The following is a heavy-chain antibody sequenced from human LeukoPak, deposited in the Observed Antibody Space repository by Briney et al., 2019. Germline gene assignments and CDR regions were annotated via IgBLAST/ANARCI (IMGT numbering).Heavy chain of an antibody. D-gene: IGHD2-2*02. Sequence: SETLSLTCTVSGGSISSGGYYWSWIRQHPGKGLEWIGYIYYSGSTYYNPSLKSRVTISVDTSKNQFSLKLSSVTAADTAVYYCARERRCSSTSCYTIDYWGQGTLVTVSS. CDR1: GGSISSGGYY. CDR2: IYYSGST. J-gene: IGHJ4*02. V-gene: IGHV4-31*03. CDR3: ARERRCSSTSCYTIDY.